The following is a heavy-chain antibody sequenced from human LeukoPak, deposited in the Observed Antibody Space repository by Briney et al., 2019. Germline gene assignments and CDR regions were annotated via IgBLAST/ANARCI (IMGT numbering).Heavy chain of an antibody. D-gene: IGHD1-26*01. Sequence: GGSLRLSCAASGFTFSSYWTSWVRQAPGKGLEWVANIKQDGSEKYYVDSVKGRFTISRDNAKNSLYLQMNSLRAEDTAVYYCARGVWEFDYWGQGTLVTVSS. CDR3: ARGVWEFDY. CDR1: GFTFSSYW. CDR2: IKQDGSEK. V-gene: IGHV3-7*01. J-gene: IGHJ4*02.